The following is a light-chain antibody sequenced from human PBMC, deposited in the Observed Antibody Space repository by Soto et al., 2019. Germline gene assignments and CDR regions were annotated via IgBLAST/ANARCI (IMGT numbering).Light chain of an antibody. CDR1: SSNLGSGFD. J-gene: IGLJ2*01. CDR3: QSYDSSLSGHVV. Sequence: QSVLTQPPSVSGAPGQRVTISCTGSSSNLGSGFDVQWYQQLPGTAPKLLIYYNDNRPSGVPDRFSGSKSGTSASLAITGLQADDEADYYCQSYDSSLSGHVVFGGVTKVTVL. CDR2: YND. V-gene: IGLV1-40*01.